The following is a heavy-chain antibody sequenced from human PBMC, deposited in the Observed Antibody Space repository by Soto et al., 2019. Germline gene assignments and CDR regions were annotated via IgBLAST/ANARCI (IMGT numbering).Heavy chain of an antibody. CDR1: GGSISSGGYS. V-gene: IGHV4-30-2*01. Sequence: QLQLQESGSGLVKPSQTLSLTCAVSGGSISSGGYSWSWIRQPPGKGLEWIGYIYHSGSTDYNPSLQRRVTISVDRSKNQFSLKLSSVTAADTAVYYCASSMTTVTTLDYWGQGTLVTVSS. CDR2: IYHSGST. CDR3: ASSMTTVTTLDY. J-gene: IGHJ4*02. D-gene: IGHD4-17*01.